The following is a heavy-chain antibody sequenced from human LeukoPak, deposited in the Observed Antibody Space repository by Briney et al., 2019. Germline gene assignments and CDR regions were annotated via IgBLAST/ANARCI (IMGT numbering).Heavy chain of an antibody. Sequence: GRSLTPSCVRSGLTFSTFWMAWVRQAPGKGLEWEANMKHDGSAKHYVDSVKGRFTISRDNAKNSLYLQMNSLRADDTAGYWWGRDVDGSLDYWGQGTLVTVSS. CDR1: GLTFSTFW. V-gene: IGHV3-7*01. J-gene: IGHJ4*02. CDR3: GRDVDGSLDY. CDR2: MKHDGSAK. D-gene: IGHD1-26*01.